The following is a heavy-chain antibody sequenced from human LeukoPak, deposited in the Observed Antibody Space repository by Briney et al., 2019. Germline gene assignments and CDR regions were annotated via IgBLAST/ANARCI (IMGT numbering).Heavy chain of an antibody. CDR1: GGSISTYY. Sequence: PSETLSLTCTVSGGSISTYYWSWIRQPPGKGLEWIGYIYYSGSTNYNPSLKSRVTISVDTSKNQFSLNLTSVTAADTAVYFCARIRSSLTVDYWGQGTLVSVSS. V-gene: IGHV4-59*01. CDR2: IYYSGST. CDR3: ARIRSSLTVDY. D-gene: IGHD3-10*01. J-gene: IGHJ4*02.